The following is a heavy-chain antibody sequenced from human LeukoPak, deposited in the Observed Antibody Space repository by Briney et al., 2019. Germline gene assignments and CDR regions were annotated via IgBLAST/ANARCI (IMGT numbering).Heavy chain of an antibody. CDR2: ISSSSTI. J-gene: IGHJ4*02. Sequence: PGGSLRLSCAASGFTFSSYSLNWVRQAPGKGLEWGSYISSSSTIYYADSGKCRFTISRDNAKNSLYLQMNCLRVEDTAVYYCARGGNSLDYWGQGTLVTVSS. CDR3: ARGGNSLDY. CDR1: GFTFSSYS. D-gene: IGHD3-10*01. V-gene: IGHV3-48*01.